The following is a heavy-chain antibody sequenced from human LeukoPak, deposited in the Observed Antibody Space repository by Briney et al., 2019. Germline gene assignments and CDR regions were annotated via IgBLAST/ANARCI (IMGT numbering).Heavy chain of an antibody. CDR1: GFTFSSYW. V-gene: IGHV3-74*01. CDR3: ATPGIRDQYDFDL. D-gene: IGHD6-13*01. Sequence: GGSLRLSCVVSGFTFSSYWMHWVRQAPGKGLVWVSRINTDGSSTSYADSVKGRFTISRDNVKSMVYLQMNSLRAEDTAVYYCATPGIRDQYDFDLWGQGTLVTVSS. CDR2: INTDGSST. J-gene: IGHJ4*02.